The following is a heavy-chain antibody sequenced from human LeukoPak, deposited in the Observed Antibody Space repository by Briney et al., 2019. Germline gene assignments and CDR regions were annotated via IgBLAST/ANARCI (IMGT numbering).Heavy chain of an antibody. CDR3: ARAGAYYFDY. CDR1: GFTFSSYS. V-gene: IGHV3-21*01. CDR2: ISSSSSYI. Sequence: PGGSLRLSCAASGFTFSSYSMNWVRQAPGKGLEWVSSISSSSSYIYYADSEKGRFAISRDNAKNSLYLQMNSLRAEDTAVYYCARAGAYYFDYWGQGTLVTVSS. J-gene: IGHJ4*02.